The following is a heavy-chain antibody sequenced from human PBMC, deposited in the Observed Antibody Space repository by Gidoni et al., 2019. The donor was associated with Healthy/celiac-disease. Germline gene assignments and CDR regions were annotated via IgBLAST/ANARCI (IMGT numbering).Heavy chain of an antibody. V-gene: IGHV3-48*02. D-gene: IGHD2-15*01. CDR3: ARGYCSGGSCYSGDAFDI. CDR1: GCTFVRYS. Sequence: EVQLVESGGGLVQPGGSLRLSWGASGCTFVRYSMNWVRHAPGKGLEWVSYISSISYTIYYADSVKGRFTISRDNAKNSLYLQMNSLRDEDTALYYCARGYCSGGSCYSGDAFDIWGQGTMVTVSS. J-gene: IGHJ3*02. CDR2: ISSISYTI.